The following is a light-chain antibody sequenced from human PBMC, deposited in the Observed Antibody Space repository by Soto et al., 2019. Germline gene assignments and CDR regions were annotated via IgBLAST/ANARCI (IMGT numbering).Light chain of an antibody. CDR3: ATWDDSRKGV. V-gene: IGLV1-44*01. CDR1: TSNIESHS. Sequence: QSVLTQPPSASGTPGQRIIISCSGSTSNIESHSVNWFQQVPGTAPRLLIITNNQRPSGVPDRFSGSKSGASASLAISGLQSEDEATYHCATWDDSRKGVFGTGTKVTVL. J-gene: IGLJ1*01. CDR2: TNN.